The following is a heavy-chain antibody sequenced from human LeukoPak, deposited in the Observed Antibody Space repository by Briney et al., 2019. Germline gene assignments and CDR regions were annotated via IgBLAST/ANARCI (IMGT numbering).Heavy chain of an antibody. CDR1: GGSVSSGISY. Sequence: PSETLSLTCSVSGGSVSSGISYWSWIRQPPGEGLEWIAYISDSGGSDYNPSLKSRVTMSVDTSKNQFSLSLNSVTAADTAVYYCAKWSESQHAFDIWGHGTMVTVSS. V-gene: IGHV4-61*01. J-gene: IGHJ3*02. CDR3: AKWSESQHAFDI. CDR2: ISDSGGS. D-gene: IGHD2-15*01.